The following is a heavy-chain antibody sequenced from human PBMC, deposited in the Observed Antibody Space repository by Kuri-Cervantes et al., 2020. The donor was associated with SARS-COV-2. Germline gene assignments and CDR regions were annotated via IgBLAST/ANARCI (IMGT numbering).Heavy chain of an antibody. CDR1: GGTFSSYA. V-gene: IGHV1-69*05. J-gene: IGHJ3*02. Sequence: SVKVSCKASGGTFSSYAISWVRQAPGQGLEWMGGIIPIFGTANYAQKFQGRVTITTDESTSTAYMELSSLRSEDTAVYYCARDRHTYDDFWSAYHAFDSWGQGTMVTVSS. CDR3: ARDRHTYDDFWSAYHAFDS. CDR2: IIPIFGTA. D-gene: IGHD3-3*01.